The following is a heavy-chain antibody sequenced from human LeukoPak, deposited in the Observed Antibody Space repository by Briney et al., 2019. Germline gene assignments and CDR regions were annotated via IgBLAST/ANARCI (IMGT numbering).Heavy chain of an antibody. J-gene: IGHJ6*03. CDR2: MNPNSGNT. CDR3: ARARYDYVWGSYLDYYYYMDV. CDR1: GYTFTSYD. D-gene: IGHD3-16*02. Sequence: GASVKVSCKASGYTFTSYDINWVRQATGQGLEWMGWMNPNSGNTGYAQKFQGRVTITRNTSISTAYMELSSLRSEDTAVYYCARARYDYVWGSYLDYYYYMDVWGKGTTVTVSS. V-gene: IGHV1-8*03.